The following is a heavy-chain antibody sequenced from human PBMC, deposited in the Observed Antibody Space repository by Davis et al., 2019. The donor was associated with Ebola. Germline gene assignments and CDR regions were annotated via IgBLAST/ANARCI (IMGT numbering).Heavy chain of an antibody. Sequence: ASVTVSCKASGYTFTSYYMHWVRQAPGQGLEWMGIIIPSGGSTSYAQKFQGRVTITAAKSTSTAYMELSSLRSEDTAVYYCARTEVTGGVYYFDYWGQGTLVTVSS. CDR2: IIPSGGST. CDR1: GYTFTSYY. J-gene: IGHJ4*02. D-gene: IGHD2-8*02. V-gene: IGHV1-46*01. CDR3: ARTEVTGGVYYFDY.